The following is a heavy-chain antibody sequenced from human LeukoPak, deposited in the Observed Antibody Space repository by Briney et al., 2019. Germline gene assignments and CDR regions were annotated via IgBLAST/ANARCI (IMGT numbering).Heavy chain of an antibody. V-gene: IGHV4-39*07. J-gene: IGHJ4*02. Sequence: SETLSLTCSVSGGSITKNGYYWGWIRQSPETGLEWIGSMHYSGSTYYNPSLNSRVTISVDTSKNQFSLKLTPVTAADTAVYYCCGSGWFAGPFGYWGQGALVTVSS. CDR2: MHYSGST. D-gene: IGHD6-19*01. CDR3: CGSGWFAGPFGY. CDR1: GGSITKNGYY.